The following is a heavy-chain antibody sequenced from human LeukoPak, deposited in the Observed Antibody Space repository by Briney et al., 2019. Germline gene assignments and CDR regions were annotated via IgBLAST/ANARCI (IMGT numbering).Heavy chain of an antibody. CDR3: VRDDGATKPC. CDR2: IKRDGSEK. V-gene: IGHV3-7*01. Sequence: GGSLRLSCAASGFTQRSYWMSWVRQAPGKGLEGVANIKRDGSEKYYVDSVKGRFSISRDNAKNSLYLQMNSLRVEDTAVYYCVRDDGATKPCWGQGTLVTVSS. CDR1: GFTQRSYW. J-gene: IGHJ4*02. D-gene: IGHD1-1*01.